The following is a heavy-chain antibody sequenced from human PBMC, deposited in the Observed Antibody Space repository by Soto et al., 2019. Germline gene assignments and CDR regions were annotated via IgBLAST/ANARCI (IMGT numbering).Heavy chain of an antibody. J-gene: IGHJ6*03. Sequence: QVQLVQSGAEVKKPGSSVKVSCKASGGTFSSYTISWVRQAPGQGLEWMGRISPIRGIANYAQKFQGRVTITEDKSTSTAYRELSSLRAEDTAVYYCAREALSVLGGGYDYYYYMAVWGKGTTVTVSS. CDR1: GGTFSSYT. V-gene: IGHV1-69*08. CDR3: AREALSVLGGGYDYYYYMAV. CDR2: ISPIRGIA. D-gene: IGHD3-16*01.